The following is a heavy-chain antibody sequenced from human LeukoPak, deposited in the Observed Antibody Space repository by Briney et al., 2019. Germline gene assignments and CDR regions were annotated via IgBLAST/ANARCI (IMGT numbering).Heavy chain of an antibody. CDR3: ATELRGNSLPDY. Sequence: PGGSLRLSCAASGFTFSSYGMHWVRQAPGKVLEWVAFIRYDGSNKYYADSVKGRFTISRDNAKNSLYLQMNSLRAEDTAVYYCATELRGNSLPDYWGQGTLVTVSS. CDR1: GFTFSSYG. D-gene: IGHD4-23*01. V-gene: IGHV3-30*02. CDR2: IRYDGSNK. J-gene: IGHJ4*02.